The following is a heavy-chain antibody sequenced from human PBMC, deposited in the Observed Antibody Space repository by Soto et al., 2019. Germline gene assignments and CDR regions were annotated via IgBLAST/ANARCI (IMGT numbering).Heavy chain of an antibody. CDR2: IYTSGST. Sequence: EIRSLTGTGSGGYMKGYDWGWIRQPAGKGLEWIGRIYTSGSTDYNPSLKSRVTISIDTSKNQFYLKVTSMTAADTAVYYCARERRAELHDRYDLDCWGQG. CDR1: GGYMKGYD. D-gene: IGHD5-12*01. J-gene: IGHJ4*02. CDR3: ARERRAELHDRYDLDC. V-gene: IGHV4-4*07.